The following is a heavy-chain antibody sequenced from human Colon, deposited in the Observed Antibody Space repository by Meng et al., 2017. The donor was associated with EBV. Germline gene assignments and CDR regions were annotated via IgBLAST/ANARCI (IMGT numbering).Heavy chain of an antibody. Sequence: GGGPLKPSETLSLPCACLGGSFSGNFWTWIRQSPGEGLEWIGEIHHSGSTKYNPSLKNRVSISLDTSKKQFSLQLTSVTAADTAVYFCARDPAQEDFDTSGYMYDSWGPGTLVTVSS. D-gene: IGHD3-22*01. CDR2: IHHSGST. J-gene: IGHJ5*01. V-gene: IGHV4-34*01. CDR3: ARDPAQEDFDTSGYMYDS. CDR1: GGSFSGNF.